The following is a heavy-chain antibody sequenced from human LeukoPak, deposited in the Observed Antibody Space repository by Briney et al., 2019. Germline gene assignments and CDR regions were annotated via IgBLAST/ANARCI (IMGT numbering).Heavy chain of an antibody. V-gene: IGHV1-18*01. CDR2: ISAYNGNT. CDR1: GYTFTSYG. J-gene: IGHJ5*02. CDR3: ARVVPGVSSIAARNWFDP. Sequence: ASVKVSCKASGYTFTSYGISWGRQAPGQGLEWMGWISAYNGNTNYAQNLQGRVTMTTDTSTSTAYMELRSLRSDDTAVYYCARVVPGVSSIAARNWFDPWGQGTLVTVSS. D-gene: IGHD6-6*01.